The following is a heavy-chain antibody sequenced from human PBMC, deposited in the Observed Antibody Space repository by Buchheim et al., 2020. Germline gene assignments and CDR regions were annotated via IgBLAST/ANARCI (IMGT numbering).Heavy chain of an antibody. V-gene: IGHV3-30*18. J-gene: IGHJ4*02. CDR2: ISYDGSNK. D-gene: IGHD7-27*01. CDR1: GFTFSSYG. Sequence: QVQLVESGGGVVQPGRSLRLSCAASGFTFSSYGMHWVRQAPGKGLEWVAVISYDGSNKYYADSVKGRFTISRDNSKNTLYLQMNSLRAEDTAVYYCAKSELGNYFDYWGQGTL. CDR3: AKSELGNYFDY.